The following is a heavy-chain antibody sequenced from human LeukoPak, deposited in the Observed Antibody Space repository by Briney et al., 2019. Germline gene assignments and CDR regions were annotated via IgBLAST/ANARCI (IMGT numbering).Heavy chain of an antibody. D-gene: IGHD3-22*01. CDR1: GFTFGSYA. V-gene: IGHV3-23*01. Sequence: PGGSLRLSCAASGFTFGSYAMSWVRQAPGKGLEWVSAISGSGGSTYYADSVKGRFTISRDNSKNTLYLQMNSLRAEDTAVYYCAKISSGYGAFDIWGQGTMVTVSS. CDR2: ISGSGGST. CDR3: AKISSGYGAFDI. J-gene: IGHJ3*02.